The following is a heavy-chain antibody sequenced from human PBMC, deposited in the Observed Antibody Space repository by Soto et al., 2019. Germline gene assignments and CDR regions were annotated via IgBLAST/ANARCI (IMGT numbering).Heavy chain of an antibody. Sequence: PSQTLSLTFAISGDSVSSNSAAWNWIRQSPSRGLEWLGRTYYRSKWYNDYTVSVKSRITINPDTSKNQFSLQLNSVTPEDTALYYCAREDIVATAEDYYYGMDVWGQGTTVTVSS. D-gene: IGHD5-12*01. CDR1: GDSVSSNSAA. CDR3: AREDIVATAEDYYYGMDV. CDR2: TYYRSKWYN. V-gene: IGHV6-1*01. J-gene: IGHJ6*02.